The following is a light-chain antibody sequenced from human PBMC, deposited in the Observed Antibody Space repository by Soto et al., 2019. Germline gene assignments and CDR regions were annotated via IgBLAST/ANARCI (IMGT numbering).Light chain of an antibody. CDR3: ISFTSRHIYV. V-gene: IGLV2-14*03. Sequence: QSVLTQPTSVSGSPGQSITISCTGNHNDIGTYDHVSWYQQHPGRAPKLIIYDVTNRPSGISNRFSGSKSGNTASLTISGLQTEDEADYYCISFTSRHIYVFGTGTKVTVL. CDR1: HNDIGTYDH. J-gene: IGLJ1*01. CDR2: DVT.